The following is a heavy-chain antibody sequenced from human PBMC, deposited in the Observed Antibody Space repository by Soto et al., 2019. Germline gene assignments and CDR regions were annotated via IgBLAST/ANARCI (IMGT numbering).Heavy chain of an antibody. CDR3: ARDLMVVAARLNDY. J-gene: IGHJ4*02. CDR1: GYTFTSYG. Sequence: QVQLVQSGAEVKKPGASVKTSRKASGYTFTSYGISWVRQAPGQGLEWMGWISAYNGNTNYAQKLQGRITMTTDTSTSTAYMELRSLKSDDTAVYYCARDLMVVAARLNDYWGQGTLVTVSS. D-gene: IGHD2-15*01. V-gene: IGHV1-18*01. CDR2: ISAYNGNT.